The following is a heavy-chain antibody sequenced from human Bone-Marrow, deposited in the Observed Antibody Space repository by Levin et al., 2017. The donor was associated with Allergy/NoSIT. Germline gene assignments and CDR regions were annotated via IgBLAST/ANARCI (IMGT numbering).Heavy chain of an antibody. D-gene: IGHD1-1*01. V-gene: IGHV3-23*01. CDR3: AKEQLEWTMRGEFDQ. J-gene: IGHJ4*02. CDR1: GFTFNTYA. CDR2: INAAGDRT. Sequence: PGGSLRLSCAASGFTFNTYAMNWVRQAPGKGLEWVSNINAAGDRTNYADSVRGRFTISRDNSKNTLYLRISGLRAEDTAVYYCAKEQLEWTMRGEFDQWGQGTLVTVSS.